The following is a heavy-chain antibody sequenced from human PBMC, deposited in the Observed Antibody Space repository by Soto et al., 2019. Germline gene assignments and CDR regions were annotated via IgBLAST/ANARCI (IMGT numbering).Heavy chain of an antibody. CDR2: IYWDDDK. CDR1: GFSLSTSGVG. V-gene: IGHV2-5*02. J-gene: IGHJ5*02. CDR3: AREGITGATFAWYNWFEP. Sequence: SGRTLGNPTHTLTLTCTFSGFSLSTSGVGVGWIRQPPGKALDWLALIYWDDDKRYSPSLKSRLTITKDTSKNQVVLTMTNMEPLDRSADYGAREGITGATFAWYNWFEPCGQGTLVIVCS. D-gene: IGHD1-7*01.